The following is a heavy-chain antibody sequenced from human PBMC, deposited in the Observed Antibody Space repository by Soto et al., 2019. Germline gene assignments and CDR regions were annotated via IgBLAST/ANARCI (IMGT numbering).Heavy chain of an antibody. Sequence: QVQLVESGGGVVQPGRSLRLSCAVSGFTFCDYGMHWVRQAPGKGLEWVAVMSYAGTYKYYADSVKGRFTISRDLSGNTLFLQVNSLRLEDTAVYFCAKEMYPRTVLDSSSPWGDYWGQGTMVTVSS. CDR2: MSYAGTYK. J-gene: IGHJ4*02. V-gene: IGHV3-30*18. CDR3: AKEMYPRTVLDSSSPWGDY. D-gene: IGHD6-6*01. CDR1: GFTFCDYG.